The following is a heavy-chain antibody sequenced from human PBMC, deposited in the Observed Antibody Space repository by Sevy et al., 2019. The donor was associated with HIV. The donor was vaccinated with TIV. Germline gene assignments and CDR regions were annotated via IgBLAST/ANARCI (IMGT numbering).Heavy chain of an antibody. CDR1: GITFSSHA. J-gene: IGHJ4*02. CDR3: ARADYGDYSSEFDY. Sequence: GGSLRLSCAASGITFSSHAMHWVRQAPGKGLEWVTIISYDGRNKYYADSVKGRFTISRDNTKNTLYLQMNSLRAEDTTVYYCARADYGDYSSEFDYWGQGTLVTVSS. D-gene: IGHD4-17*01. CDR2: ISYDGRNK. V-gene: IGHV3-30*04.